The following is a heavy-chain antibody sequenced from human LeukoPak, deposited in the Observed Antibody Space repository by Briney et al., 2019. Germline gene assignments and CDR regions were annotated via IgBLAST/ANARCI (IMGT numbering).Heavy chain of an antibody. CDR1: GFTVSSNY. CDR2: IYSGGST. V-gene: IGHV3-53*05. D-gene: IGHD3-10*01. CDR3: VREGFYESGSLPTFYFDY. Sequence: PGGSLRLSCAASGFTVSSNYMSWVRQAPGKGLERVSVIYSGGSTYYADSVKGRFTISRDSSSKMVSLQMNSLGTEDTAVYYCVREGFYESGSLPTFYFDYWGQGTLVTVSS. J-gene: IGHJ4*02.